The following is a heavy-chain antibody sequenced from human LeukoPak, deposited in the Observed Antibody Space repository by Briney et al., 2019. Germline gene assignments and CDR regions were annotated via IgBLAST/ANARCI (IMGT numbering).Heavy chain of an antibody. V-gene: IGHV1-2*02. Sequence: GASVKVSCKASGYTFTGYYMHWVRQAPGQGLELMGWINPNSGGTNYAQKFQGRVTMTRDTSISTAYMELSRLRSDDTAVYYCARDKYQLLSDAFDIWGQGTMVTVSS. CDR1: GYTFTGYY. J-gene: IGHJ3*02. D-gene: IGHD2-2*01. CDR2: INPNSGGT. CDR3: ARDKYQLLSDAFDI.